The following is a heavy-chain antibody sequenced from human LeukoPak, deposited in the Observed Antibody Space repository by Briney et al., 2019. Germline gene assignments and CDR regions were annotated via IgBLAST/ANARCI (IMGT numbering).Heavy chain of an antibody. CDR1: GYTFTSYY. V-gene: IGHV1-46*01. CDR2: INPSGGST. CDR3: ARGGIAAAGTSGRGRWFDP. D-gene: IGHD6-13*01. J-gene: IGHJ5*02. Sequence: GASVTVSCTASGYTFTSYYMHWVRQAPGQGLEWMGIINPSGGSTSYAQKFQGRVTMTKDMSTSTVYMELSSLRSEDTAVYYCARGGIAAAGTSGRGRWFDPWGQGTLVTVSS.